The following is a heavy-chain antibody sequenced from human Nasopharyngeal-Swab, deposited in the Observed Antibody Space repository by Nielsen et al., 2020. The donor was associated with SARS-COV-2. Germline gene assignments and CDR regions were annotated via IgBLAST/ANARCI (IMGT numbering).Heavy chain of an antibody. J-gene: IGHJ4*02. CDR3: ARVGVGYSGYDSVDY. Sequence: WVRQAPGQGLEWMGIINPSGGSTSYAQKFQGRVTMTRDTSTSTVYLELSSLRSDDTAVYYCARVGVGYSGYDSVDYWGQGTLVTVSP. D-gene: IGHD5-12*01. V-gene: IGHV1-46*01. CDR2: INPSGGST.